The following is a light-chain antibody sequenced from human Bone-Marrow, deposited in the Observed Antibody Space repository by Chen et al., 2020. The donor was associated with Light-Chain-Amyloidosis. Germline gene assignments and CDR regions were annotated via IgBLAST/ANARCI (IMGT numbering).Light chain of an antibody. CDR1: SSDVGAYTY. J-gene: IGLJ3*02. CDR2: DVN. CDR3: SSYAGTYTWV. Sequence: QSALTQPRSVSGSLGRSVTISCTGTSSDVGAYTYVSWYQQHPGKAPKLIIYDVNKRPSGVPDRFSVSQSVSTASLTISRLQADDESDYCCSSYAGTYTWVFGGGTKLTVL. V-gene: IGLV2-11*01.